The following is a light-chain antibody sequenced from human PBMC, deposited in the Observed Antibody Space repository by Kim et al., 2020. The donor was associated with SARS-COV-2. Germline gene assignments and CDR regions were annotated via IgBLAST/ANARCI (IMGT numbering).Light chain of an antibody. CDR3: QKLFSTPYT. J-gene: IGKJ2*01. CDR1: QSVLYSSNNKNY. Sequence: DIVMTQSPDSLAVSLGERATINCKSSQSVLYSSNNKNYLAWYQQKPGQPPKLLIYWASTRESGVPDRFSGSGSGTDFTLTISSLQAEDGAVYYCQKLFSTPYTFGQGTRLEI. CDR2: WAS. V-gene: IGKV4-1*01.